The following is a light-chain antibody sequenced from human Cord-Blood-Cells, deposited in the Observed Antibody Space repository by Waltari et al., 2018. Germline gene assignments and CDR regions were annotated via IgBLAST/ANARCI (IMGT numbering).Light chain of an antibody. J-gene: IGKJ3*01. CDR1: QSISSY. CDR2: AAS. Sequence: DIQMTQSPSSLSASVGDRVTITCRASQSISSYLNWYQQKPGKARKLLIYAASSLQSGVPSRFSGSGSGTDFTLTISSLQPEDFATYYCQQSYSTPLFTFGPRTKVDIK. CDR3: QQSYSTPLFT. V-gene: IGKV1-39*01.